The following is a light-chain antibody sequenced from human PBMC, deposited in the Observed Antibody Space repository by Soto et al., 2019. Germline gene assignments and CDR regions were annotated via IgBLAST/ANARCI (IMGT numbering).Light chain of an antibody. V-gene: IGKV1-5*01. J-gene: IGKJ1*01. Sequence: DIQMTQSPSTLSASVGDRVTITCRASQSISSWLAWYQQKPGKAPKLLIYDASSLESGVPSRFSGSGSGTEFTLTISSLQPDDFATYYCQQYNSYSSWTFGQGTXV. CDR2: DAS. CDR1: QSISSW. CDR3: QQYNSYSSWT.